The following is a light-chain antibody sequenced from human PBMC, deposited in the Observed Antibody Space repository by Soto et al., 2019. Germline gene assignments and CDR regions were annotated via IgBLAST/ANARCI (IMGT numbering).Light chain of an antibody. CDR1: SSNIGSNS. V-gene: IGLV1-44*01. CDR2: GSN. J-gene: IGLJ2*01. CDR3: AAWDDTLNGPV. Sequence: QSVLTQPPSASGTPGQRVSISCSRSSSNIGSNSVTWYQQFLGKAPKLLIYGSNQRPSGVPDRFSGSKSGTSASLAISGLQSEDESDYYCAAWDDTLNGPVFGGGTKLTVL.